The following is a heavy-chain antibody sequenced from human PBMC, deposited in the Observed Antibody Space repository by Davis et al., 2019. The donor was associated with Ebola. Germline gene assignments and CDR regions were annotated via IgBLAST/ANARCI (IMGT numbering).Heavy chain of an antibody. CDR3: AKGDGLSH. J-gene: IGHJ4*02. Sequence: DSVKGRVTISRDNSKNTLYLQMDSLRREDTAVYYCAKGDGLSHWGQGTLVTVSS. D-gene: IGHD5-24*01. V-gene: IGHV3-30*02.